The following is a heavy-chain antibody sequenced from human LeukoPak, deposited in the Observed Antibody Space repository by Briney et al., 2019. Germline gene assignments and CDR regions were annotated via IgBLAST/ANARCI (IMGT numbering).Heavy chain of an antibody. Sequence: PGGSLRLSCAASGFNFGSYSMTWVRQAPGKGLEWVSVISADSATTFYADSVKGRFTISRDNAKNSLYLQMNSLRAEDTAVYYCARVDGDYLNYWGQGTLVTVSS. V-gene: IGHV3-23*01. D-gene: IGHD4-17*01. CDR2: ISADSATT. J-gene: IGHJ4*02. CDR1: GFNFGSYS. CDR3: ARVDGDYLNY.